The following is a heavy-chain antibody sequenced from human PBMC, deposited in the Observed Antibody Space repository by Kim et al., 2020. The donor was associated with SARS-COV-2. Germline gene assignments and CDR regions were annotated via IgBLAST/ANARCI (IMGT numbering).Heavy chain of an antibody. CDR1: GFTFSTYA. D-gene: IGHD3-10*01. J-gene: IGHJ6*02. Sequence: GGSLRLSCAASGFTFSTYAIHWVRQAPGKGLEWVAVISNDGNNKYYADSVKGRFTISRDNSRNTLSLQMISLRREDTAVYYCARDPDPHQITLLRGGFGMDVWGQGTTVTVSS. V-gene: IGHV3-30*04. CDR3: ARDPDPHQITLLRGGFGMDV. CDR2: ISNDGNNK.